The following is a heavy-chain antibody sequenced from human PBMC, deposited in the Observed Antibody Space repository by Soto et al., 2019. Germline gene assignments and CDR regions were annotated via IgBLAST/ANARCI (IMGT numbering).Heavy chain of an antibody. J-gene: IGHJ4*02. Sequence: QVQLVQSGAEVKKPGASVKVSCKASGYTFTSYYMHWVRQAPGQGLEWLGIINPSGGSTSYAQKFQGRVTMTRDTSTSTVYMELSSLRSEDTAVYYCARERDCSSTSCHHIGYFDYWGQGTLVTVSS. V-gene: IGHV1-46*01. CDR1: GYTFTSYY. CDR2: INPSGGST. CDR3: ARERDCSSTSCHHIGYFDY. D-gene: IGHD2-2*01.